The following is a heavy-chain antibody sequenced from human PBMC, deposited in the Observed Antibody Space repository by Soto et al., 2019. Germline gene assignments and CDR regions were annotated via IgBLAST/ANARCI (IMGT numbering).Heavy chain of an antibody. CDR3: AKDRQDSSIS. J-gene: IGHJ5*02. V-gene: IGHV3-23*01. CDR2: ISSGDAFT. CDR1: GFNFRNYA. Sequence: EVQLLESGGGLVQPGGSLRLSCAASGFNFRNYAMSWVRQAPGKGLEWVSTISSGDAFTYYADSVKGRFTISRDYSKSTLYLPMNTLRAEDTAVYYCAKDRQDSSISWGQGTLVTVSS. D-gene: IGHD6-19*01.